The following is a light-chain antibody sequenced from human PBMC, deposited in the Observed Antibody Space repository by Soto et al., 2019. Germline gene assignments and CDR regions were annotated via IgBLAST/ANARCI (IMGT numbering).Light chain of an antibody. J-gene: IGLJ1*01. CDR3: CSYVGGDTLI. CDR2: DVA. CDR1: SRDVGFSNY. V-gene: IGLV2-11*01. Sequence: QSVLTQPRSVSGSPGQTVTISCTGTSRDVGFSNYISWYQQHPGEAPKLVIYDVAQRPSGVPDRLSGSRSGKTASLTISGLQPDDEGDYYCCSYVGGDTLIFGSGTKV.